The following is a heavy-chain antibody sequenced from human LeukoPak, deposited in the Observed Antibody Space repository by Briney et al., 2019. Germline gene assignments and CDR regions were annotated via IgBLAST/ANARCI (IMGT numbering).Heavy chain of an antibody. J-gene: IGHJ5*02. V-gene: IGHV3-21*01. Sequence: GGSLGLSCAASGLTFSSYSMNWVRQAPGKGLEWVSSISSSSSCIYYADSVKGRFTISRDNAKNSLYLQMNSLRAEDTAVYYCARAIYWFDPWGQGTLVTVSS. CDR1: GLTFSSYS. CDR3: ARAIYWFDP. CDR2: ISSSSSCI.